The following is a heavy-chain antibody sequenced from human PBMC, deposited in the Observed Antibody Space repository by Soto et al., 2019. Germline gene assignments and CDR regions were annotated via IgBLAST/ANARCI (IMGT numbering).Heavy chain of an antibody. D-gene: IGHD2-2*02. CDR3: ARDRSYCRSPSCYRSGMDV. CDR1: GYTFTGYY. J-gene: IGHJ6*02. V-gene: IGHV1-2*04. CDR2: INPNSGGT. Sequence: ASVKVSCKASGYTFTGYYIHWVRQAPGQGLEWMGWINPNSGGTNYAQKFQGWVTMTRDTSIRTAYMELSRLRSDDTAVYYCARDRSYCRSPSCYRSGMDVWGQGTTVTVSS.